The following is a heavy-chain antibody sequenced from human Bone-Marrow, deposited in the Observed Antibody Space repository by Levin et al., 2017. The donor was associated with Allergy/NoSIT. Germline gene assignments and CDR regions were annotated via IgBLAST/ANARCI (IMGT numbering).Heavy chain of an antibody. J-gene: IGHJ6*03. CDR2: IDYSGST. Sequence: SQTLSLTCTVSGASLHSGINYWSWIRQSPGKGLEWIGYIDYSGSTIYNPSLRSRVTISPDTSKNQFSLTLTSVTAADTAVYYCARDLDYYYYMDVWGKGTTVTVSS. CDR3: ARDLDYYYYMDV. V-gene: IGHV4-61*01. CDR1: GASLHSGINY.